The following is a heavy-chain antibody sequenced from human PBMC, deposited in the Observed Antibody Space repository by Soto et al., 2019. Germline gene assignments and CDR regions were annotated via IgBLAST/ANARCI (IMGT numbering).Heavy chain of an antibody. D-gene: IGHD3-22*01. CDR1: GGSISSSNW. V-gene: IGHV4-4*02. J-gene: IGHJ6*02. Sequence: PSETLSLTCAVSGGSISSSNWWSWVRQPPGKGLGWVGEIYHSGSTNYNPSLKSRVTISVDKSKNQFSLKLSSVTAADTAVYYGARGGLVVISKKTPNYYYYGMDVWGQGTTVTVSS. CDR3: ARGGLVVISKKTPNYYYYGMDV. CDR2: IYHSGST.